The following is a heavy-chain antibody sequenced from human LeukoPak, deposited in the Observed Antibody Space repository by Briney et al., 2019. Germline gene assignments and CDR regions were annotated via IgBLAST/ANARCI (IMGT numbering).Heavy chain of an antibody. D-gene: IGHD5-12*01. J-gene: IGHJ4*02. CDR3: ASYSGYDRIFDY. CDR2: ISGSSSAI. Sequence: GGSLRLSCAASGFTFSTYGMSWVRQAPGKGLEWLSYISGSSSAINYADSVKGRFTISRDNAKNSLFLQMNSLRAEDTAVYYCASYSGYDRIFDYWGQGTLVTVSS. CDR1: GFTFSTYG. V-gene: IGHV3-48*01.